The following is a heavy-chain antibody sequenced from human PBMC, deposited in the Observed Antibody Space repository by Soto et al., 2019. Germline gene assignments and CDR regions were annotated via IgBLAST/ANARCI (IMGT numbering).Heavy chain of an antibody. CDR2: ISAYNGNT. D-gene: IGHD6-6*01. CDR1: GYTFTSYG. V-gene: IGHV1-18*01. J-gene: IGHJ6*02. CDR3: ARGRIAARFDYYYYGMDV. Sequence: ASVKVSFQASGYTFTSYGISWVRQAPGQGLEWMGWISAYNGNTNYAQKLQGRVTMTTDTSTSTAYMELRSLRSDDTAAYYCARGRIAARFDYYYYGMDVWGQGTTVTVSS.